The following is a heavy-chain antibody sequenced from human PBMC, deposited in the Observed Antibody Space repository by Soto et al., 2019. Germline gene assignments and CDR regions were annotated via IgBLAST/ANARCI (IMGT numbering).Heavy chain of an antibody. CDR3: AGGSDFWRFDH. CDR2: VRNKVNNYAT. V-gene: IGHV3-73*01. D-gene: IGHD3-3*01. Sequence: VQLVESGGGLVQPGGSLKLSCAVSGSTFSGSAIHWVRQASGKGLEWVGRVRNKVNNYATAYATSVEGRFSISRDDSGNTAYLQMNGLKTEDTAIYYCAGGSDFWRFDHWGQGTLVTVSS. CDR1: GSTFSGSA. J-gene: IGHJ4*02.